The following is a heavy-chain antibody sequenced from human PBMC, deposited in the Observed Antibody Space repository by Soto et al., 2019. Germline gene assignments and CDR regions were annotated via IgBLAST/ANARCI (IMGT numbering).Heavy chain of an antibody. V-gene: IGHV1-69*13. J-gene: IGHJ5*02. CDR3: AREGVGGSWLDR. CDR2: IIPVFGTP. D-gene: IGHD2-15*01. Sequence: ASVKVSCKASGGTFSNVRRWGGQAPGQGREWVGGIIPVFGTPKYAQKFQDRVTVTVDESRSTVYMELTSLTSQDTAVYYCAREGVGGSWLDRWGQGTRVTVSS. CDR1: GGTFSNV.